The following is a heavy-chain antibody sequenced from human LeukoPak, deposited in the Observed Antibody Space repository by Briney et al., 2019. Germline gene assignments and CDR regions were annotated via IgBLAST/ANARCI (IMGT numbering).Heavy chain of an antibody. J-gene: IGHJ4*02. CDR3: ARARGYFDY. CDR1: GGSISSYY. CDR2: IYYTGST. V-gene: IGHV4-59*01. Sequence: SETLSLTCNVSGGSISSYYWSWIRQPPGKGLEWIGYIYYTGSTNYNPSLKSRVTVSVDTSKNQFSLKLSSVTAADTAVYYCARARGYFDYWGQGTLVTVPS.